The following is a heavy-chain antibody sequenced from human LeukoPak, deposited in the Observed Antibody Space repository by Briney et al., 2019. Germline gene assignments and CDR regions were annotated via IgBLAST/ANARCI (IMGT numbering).Heavy chain of an antibody. D-gene: IGHD3-22*01. CDR3: AKTDSSGSLTYFDF. CDR1: GFTFSSYA. V-gene: IGHV3-23*01. J-gene: IGHJ4*02. Sequence: GGSLRLSCAASGFTFSSYAITWVRQAPGKGLEWVSGITNSGGSKYYGDSVKGRFTISGDNSKNTVYLQMNSLRAEDTAVYYCAKTDSSGSLTYFDFWGQGTLVTVSS. CDR2: ITNSGGSK.